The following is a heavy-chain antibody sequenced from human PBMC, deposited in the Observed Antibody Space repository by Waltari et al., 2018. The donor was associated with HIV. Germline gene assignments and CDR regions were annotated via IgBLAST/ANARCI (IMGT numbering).Heavy chain of an antibody. D-gene: IGHD3-16*01. CDR1: GGSISRRNYY. Sequence: QLHLQQSGPGLVNPSETLSLSCTVSGGSISRRNYYWGWIRQPPGMGLEGIGSIYYSGSPYHNPALKSRGTVSVDTSRNQFSLKLYSVTAADTAVYYCTSGGVGSTEDFYYGMDVWGQGTTVTVSS. CDR2: IYYSGSP. CDR3: TSGGVGSTEDFYYGMDV. V-gene: IGHV4-39*01. J-gene: IGHJ6*02.